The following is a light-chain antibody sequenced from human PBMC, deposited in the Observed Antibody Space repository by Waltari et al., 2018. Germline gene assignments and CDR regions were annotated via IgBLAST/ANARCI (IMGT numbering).Light chain of an antibody. CDR2: GAS. CDR3: HHYNKRPPSYT. V-gene: IGKV3-15*01. J-gene: IGKJ2*01. Sequence: EIVMTQSPVTLSVSPGERVTLSCRASQSIRNNLAWYQQKAGQPPRLLIDGASTRAPGPPGRFSGSGSGTEFALTISSLQPEDFAVYYCHHYNKRPPSYTFGQGTRLEIK. CDR1: QSIRNN.